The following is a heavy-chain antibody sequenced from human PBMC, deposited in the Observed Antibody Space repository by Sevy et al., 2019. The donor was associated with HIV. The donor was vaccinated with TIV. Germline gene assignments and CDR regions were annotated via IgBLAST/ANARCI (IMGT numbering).Heavy chain of an antibody. J-gene: IGHJ5*02. Sequence: GESLKISCAASGFTFSSYGMHWVRQAPGKGLEWVAFIRYDGSNKYYADSVKGRFTISRDNSKNTLYLQMNSLRAEDTAVYYCAKVRYNWNGAVSWGQGTLVTVSS. D-gene: IGHD1-20*01. CDR2: IRYDGSNK. CDR3: AKVRYNWNGAVS. CDR1: GFTFSSYG. V-gene: IGHV3-30*02.